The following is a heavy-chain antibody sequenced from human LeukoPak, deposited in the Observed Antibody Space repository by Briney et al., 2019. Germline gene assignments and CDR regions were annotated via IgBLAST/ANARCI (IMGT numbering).Heavy chain of an antibody. D-gene: IGHD3-22*01. J-gene: IGHJ4*02. Sequence: SETLSLTCTVSGGSISTYCWSWIRQPAGKGLEWIGRVYTSGTPNYNPSLRSRVTMSVDTSKNQFSLKLSSVTAADTAVYYCARGDYYDRGGYALDYWGQGTLVTVSS. CDR3: ARGDYYDRGGYALDY. V-gene: IGHV4-4*07. CDR1: GGSISTYC. CDR2: VYTSGTP.